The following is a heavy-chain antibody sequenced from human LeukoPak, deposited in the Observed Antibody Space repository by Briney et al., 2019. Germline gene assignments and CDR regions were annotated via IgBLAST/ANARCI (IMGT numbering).Heavy chain of an antibody. V-gene: IGHV1-18*01. D-gene: IGHD3-22*01. Sequence: ASVKVSCKASVYTFTRYGISWVRQAPGQGLEWMGWINTYNGNTDYAQKLQGRVTMTTDTSTSTAYMELRSLRSDDTALYYCATNYYDSSGYYSIDYWGQGTLVTVSS. CDR3: ATNYYDSSGYYSIDY. J-gene: IGHJ4*02. CDR1: VYTFTRYG. CDR2: INTYNGNT.